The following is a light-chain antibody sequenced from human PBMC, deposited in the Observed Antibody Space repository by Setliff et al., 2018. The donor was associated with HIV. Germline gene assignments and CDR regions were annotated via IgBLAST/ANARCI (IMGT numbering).Light chain of an antibody. V-gene: IGLV3-21*04. Sequence: SYALTQPPSVSVAPGKTARITCGGNNIGSKSVHWYQQKPGQAPVLAIYYDSDRPSGIPERFSGSNSGNTATLTITRVEAGEEADYYCQVWDSSSGLYVFGTGTKVTVL. CDR2: YDS. J-gene: IGLJ1*01. CDR3: QVWDSSSGLYV. CDR1: NIGSKS.